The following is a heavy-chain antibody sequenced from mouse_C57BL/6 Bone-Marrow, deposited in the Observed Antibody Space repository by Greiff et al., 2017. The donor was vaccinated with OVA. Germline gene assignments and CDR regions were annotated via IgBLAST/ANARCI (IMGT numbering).Heavy chain of an antibody. J-gene: IGHJ4*01. CDR1: GFTFSSYA. V-gene: IGHV5-4*03. CDR3: ASLLVYYAMDY. Sequence: EVKVVESGGGLVKPGGSLKLSCAASGFTFSSYAMSWVRQTPEKRLGWVATISDGGSYTYYPDNVKGRFTISRDNAKNNLYLQMSHLKSEDTAMYYCASLLVYYAMDYWGQGTSVTVSS. CDR2: ISDGGSYT.